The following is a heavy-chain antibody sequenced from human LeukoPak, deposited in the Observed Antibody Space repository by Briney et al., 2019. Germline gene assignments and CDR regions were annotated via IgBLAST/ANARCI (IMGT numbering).Heavy chain of an antibody. CDR3: ARDFDTDDN. CDR1: GFTFSSYW. Sequence: PGGSLRLSCAASGFTFSSYWMSWVRQAPGKGLEWVGNIKQDGSERYYVDSVKGRFTISRDNAKNSLYLQMNSLRVEDTAVYYCARDFDTDDNWGQGTLVTVSS. CDR2: IKQDGSER. V-gene: IGHV3-7*01. J-gene: IGHJ4*02.